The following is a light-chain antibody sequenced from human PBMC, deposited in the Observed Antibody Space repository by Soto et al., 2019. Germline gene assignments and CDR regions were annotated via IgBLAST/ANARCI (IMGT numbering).Light chain of an antibody. CDR2: DAS. V-gene: IGKV3-20*01. CDR1: QSITNNY. CDR3: QQCATSPLT. J-gene: IGKJ1*01. Sequence: EIVLTQSPGTLSLSPGERATLSCRASQSITNNYLAWYQQKPGQAPRLLIYDASSRATGIPDRFSGSGSGTDFTLTISRLEPEDFAVYYCQQCATSPLTFGQGTKVEI.